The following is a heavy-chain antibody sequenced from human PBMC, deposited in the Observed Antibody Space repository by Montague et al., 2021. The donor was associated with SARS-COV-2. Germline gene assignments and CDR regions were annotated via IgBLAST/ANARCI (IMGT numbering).Heavy chain of an antibody. CDR3: ARGYDFWSGGYYYYYGMDV. Sequence: SLRLSCAASVFTFSSYSMNWVRQDPGKGLEWVSSISSSSSYIYYADSVKGRFTISRDNAKNSLYLQMNSLRAEDTAVYYCARGYDFWSGGYYYYYGMDVWGQGTTVTVSS. CDR1: VFTFSSYS. V-gene: IGHV3-21*01. CDR2: ISSSSSYI. J-gene: IGHJ6*02. D-gene: IGHD3-3*01.